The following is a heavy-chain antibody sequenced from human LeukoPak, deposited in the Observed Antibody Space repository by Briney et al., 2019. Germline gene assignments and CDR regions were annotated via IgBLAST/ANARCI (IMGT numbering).Heavy chain of an antibody. CDR3: ARDDRMGFGELFPMDV. Sequence: GASVKVSCKASGYTFTSYGISWVRQAPGQGLEWMGWISAYNGNTNYAQKLQGRVTMTTDTSTGTAYMELRSLRSDDTAVYYCARDDRMGFGELFPMDVWGQGTTVTVSS. J-gene: IGHJ6*02. V-gene: IGHV1-18*01. CDR2: ISAYNGNT. CDR1: GYTFTSYG. D-gene: IGHD3-10*01.